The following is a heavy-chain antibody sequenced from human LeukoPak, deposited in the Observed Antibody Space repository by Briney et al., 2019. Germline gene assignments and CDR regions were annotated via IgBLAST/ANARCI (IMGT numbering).Heavy chain of an antibody. CDR3: AKDTVKVTTIRRVPHYMDV. Sequence: QTGGSLRLSCAASRFTFSSYGMHWVRQAPGKGLEWVTFIRYDGSNKYYADSVKGRFIISRDNSKNTLYLQMNSLRAEDTAVYYCAKDTVKVTTIRRVPHYMDVWGKGTTVTISS. V-gene: IGHV3-30*02. CDR2: IRYDGSNK. D-gene: IGHD5-12*01. CDR1: RFTFSSYG. J-gene: IGHJ6*03.